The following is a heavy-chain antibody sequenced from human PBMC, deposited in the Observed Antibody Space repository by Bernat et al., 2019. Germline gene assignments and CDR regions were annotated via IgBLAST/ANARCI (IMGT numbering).Heavy chain of an antibody. CDR3: AREVGILWTGADH. Sequence: QVQLVESGGGVVQPGRSLRLSCAASGFTFSSFAMHWVRQPPGMGLEWVALISYDGSNKYYADSVKGRFTISRDNSKNMLYLQMNSLRAEDTAVYYCAREVGILWTGADHWGQGSLVTVSS. J-gene: IGHJ5*02. D-gene: IGHD2-21*01. CDR2: ISYDGSNK. CDR1: GFTFSSFA. V-gene: IGHV3-30-3*01.